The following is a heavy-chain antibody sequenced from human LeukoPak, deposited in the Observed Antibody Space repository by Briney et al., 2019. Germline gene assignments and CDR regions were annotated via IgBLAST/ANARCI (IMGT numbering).Heavy chain of an antibody. V-gene: IGHV1-3*01. CDR2: INAGNGNT. CDR3: ARDLPYYGSGSYRLDY. J-gene: IGHJ4*02. D-gene: IGHD3-10*01. Sequence: ASVKVSCKASGYTFTSYAMHWVRQAPGQRLEWMGWINAGNGNTKYSQEFQGRVTITRDTSTSTAYMELRSLRSDDTAVYYCARDLPYYGSGSYRLDYWGQGTLVTVSS. CDR1: GYTFTSYA.